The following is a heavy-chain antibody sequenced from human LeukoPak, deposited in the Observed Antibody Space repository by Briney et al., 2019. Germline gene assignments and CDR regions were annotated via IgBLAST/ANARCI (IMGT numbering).Heavy chain of an antibody. CDR2: IYYSGST. J-gene: IGHJ4*02. CDR1: GGSISSYY. D-gene: IGHD3-22*01. V-gene: IGHV4-59*01. CDR3: VSVRYDSSGYYDY. Sequence: SETLSLTCTVSGGSISSYYWSWIRQPPGKGLEWIGYIYYSGSTNYNPSLKSRVTISVDTSKNQFSLKLSSVTAADTDVYYCVSVRYDSSGYYDYWGQGNLVTVPS.